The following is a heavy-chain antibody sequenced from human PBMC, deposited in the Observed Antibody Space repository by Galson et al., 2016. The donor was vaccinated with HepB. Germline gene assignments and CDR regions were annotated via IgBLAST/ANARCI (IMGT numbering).Heavy chain of an antibody. CDR3: ARGFGEVLYSNYGMDV. D-gene: IGHD3-10*01. CDR2: INPSDGRT. J-gene: IGHJ6*02. Sequence: SVKVSCKASGYTSSSYYVHWVRQAPGQGLEWMGMINPSDGRTSHAQKFQGRVTMSRDTSTSTVYMELSSLRYEDTAVYYCARGFGEVLYSNYGMDVWGQGTTVTVSS. V-gene: IGHV1-46*01. CDR1: GYTSSSYY.